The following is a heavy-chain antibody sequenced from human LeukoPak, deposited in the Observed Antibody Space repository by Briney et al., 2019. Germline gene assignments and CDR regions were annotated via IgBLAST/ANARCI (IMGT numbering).Heavy chain of an antibody. J-gene: IGHJ5*02. V-gene: IGHV1-2*02. CDR2: INPESGDP. CDR1: GYIFSGYH. D-gene: IGHD6-19*01. Sequence: ASVKVSCKAAGYIFSGYHIHWLRQTPGQGLEWMGWINPESGDPHYAPRFQGRVTMTRDKFIKTSYMDLSSLTSDGTAVYYCAREAYSSGHYRGGWFDPWGQGTQVTVSS. CDR3: AREAYSSGHYRGGWFDP.